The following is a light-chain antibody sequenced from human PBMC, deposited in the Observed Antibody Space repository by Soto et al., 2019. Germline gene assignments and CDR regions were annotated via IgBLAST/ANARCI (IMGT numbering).Light chain of an antibody. CDR1: QSVSSNY. CDR3: QQYDSSPWT. J-gene: IGKJ1*01. Sequence: EIVLTQSPGTLSLSPGERATLSCRASQSVSSNYLAWYQQEPGQAPRILIYGASSRATGIPDRFSGSGSGKDFTLTISRLEPEDFEVYYCQQYDSSPWTFGQGTKVEIK. V-gene: IGKV3-20*01. CDR2: GAS.